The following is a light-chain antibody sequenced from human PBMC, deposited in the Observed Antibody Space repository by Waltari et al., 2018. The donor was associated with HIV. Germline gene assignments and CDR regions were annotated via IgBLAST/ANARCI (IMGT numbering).Light chain of an antibody. CDR3: QSSDSTLSGSV. Sequence: QSVLTQPPSMSGVPGQRVTLSCTATNSTIGTDDGHWYQQFPGPAPPLLMYNTNIRPSGVPDRFSGSKSGTSASLAITGLQSEDEADYFCQSSDSTLSGSVFGGGTKLTVL. V-gene: IGLV1-40*01. CDR2: NTN. J-gene: IGLJ2*01. CDR1: NSTIGTDD.